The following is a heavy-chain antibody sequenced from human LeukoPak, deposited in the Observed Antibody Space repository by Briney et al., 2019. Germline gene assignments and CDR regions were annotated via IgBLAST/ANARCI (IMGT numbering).Heavy chain of an antibody. Sequence: SETLSLTCTVSGGSISSSTYYWGWIRQPPGKGLEWIGSISYSGSSYYNPSLKSRVTISVDTSKNQFSLKVSSVTAAGTAVYYYARLFYDFWSGHYYYYMDVWGKGTTVTVSS. CDR1: GGSISSSTYY. V-gene: IGHV4-39*01. J-gene: IGHJ6*03. CDR3: ARLFYDFWSGHYYYYMDV. CDR2: ISYSGSS. D-gene: IGHD3-3*01.